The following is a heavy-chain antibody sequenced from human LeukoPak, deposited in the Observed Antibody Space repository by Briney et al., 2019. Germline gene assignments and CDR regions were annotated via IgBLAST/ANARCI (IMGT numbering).Heavy chain of an antibody. J-gene: IGHJ5*02. Sequence: SETLSLTCAVYGGSFSGYYWTWIRQPPGKGLEWIGEINHSGSTNYNPSLKSRVTISVDTSKSQFYLHLTSVTAADTAVYYCARWWGFDPWGQGILVTVSP. V-gene: IGHV4-34*01. CDR3: ARWWGFDP. D-gene: IGHD2-15*01. CDR1: GGSFSGYY. CDR2: INHSGST.